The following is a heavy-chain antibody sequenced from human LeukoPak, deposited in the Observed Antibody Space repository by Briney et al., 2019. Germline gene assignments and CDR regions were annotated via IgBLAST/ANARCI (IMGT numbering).Heavy chain of an antibody. CDR1: GFTFSNYGM. CDR2: IYHSGST. Sequence: GSLRLSCAASGFTFSNYGMNWVRQAPGKGLEWIGEIYHSGSTNYNPSLKSRVTISVDKSKNQFSLKLSSVTAADTAVYYCARGTRYYYYMDVWGKGTTVTVSS. D-gene: IGHD2-2*01. V-gene: IGHV4-4*02. J-gene: IGHJ6*03. CDR3: ARGTRYYYYMDV.